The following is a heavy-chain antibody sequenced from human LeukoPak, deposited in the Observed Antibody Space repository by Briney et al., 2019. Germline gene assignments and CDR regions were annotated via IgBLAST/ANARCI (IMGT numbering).Heavy chain of an antibody. CDR3: AGAVPAQWLGAHYFDY. V-gene: IGHV3-9*01. D-gene: IGHD6-19*01. CDR1: GFTFDDYA. Sequence: GGSLRLSCAASGFTFDDYAMHWARQAPGKGLEWVSGISWNSGSIGYADSVKGRFTISRDNAKNSLYLQMNSLRAEDTAVYYCAGAVPAQWLGAHYFDYWGQGTLVTVSS. CDR2: ISWNSGSI. J-gene: IGHJ4*02.